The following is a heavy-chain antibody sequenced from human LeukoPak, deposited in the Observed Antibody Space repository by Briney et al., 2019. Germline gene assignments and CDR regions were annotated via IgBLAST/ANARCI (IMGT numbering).Heavy chain of an antibody. Sequence: SETLSLTCTVSGGSISSSSYYWGWIRQPPGKGLEWIGSIYYSGSAYYNPSLKSRVTISVDTSKNQFSLKLSSVTAADTAVYYCARLLSGYSDYWGQGTLVTVSS. V-gene: IGHV4-39*01. CDR1: GGSISSSSYY. CDR2: IYYSGSA. D-gene: IGHD3-22*01. J-gene: IGHJ4*02. CDR3: ARLLSGYSDY.